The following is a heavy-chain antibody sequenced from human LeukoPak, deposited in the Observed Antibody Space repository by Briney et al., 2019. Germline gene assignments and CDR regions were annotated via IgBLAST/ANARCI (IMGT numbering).Heavy chain of an antibody. CDR2: IKPMFGTG. Sequence: WASVKVSCKTSGGNSNFFAINWVRQAPGQGLEWMGVIKPMFGTGSIPNIATGDYAQKFQGRLSMNADESSTTAYMELSSLRSGDTAVYFCAREIFDSTSGVSQGFDYWGQGTLVTVPS. CDR3: AREIFDSTSGVSQGFDY. D-gene: IGHD3-3*01. CDR1: GGNSNFFA. J-gene: IGHJ4*02. V-gene: IGHV1-69*13.